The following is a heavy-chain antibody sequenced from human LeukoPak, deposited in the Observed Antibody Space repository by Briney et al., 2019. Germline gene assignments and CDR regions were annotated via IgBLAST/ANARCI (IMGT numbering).Heavy chain of an antibody. V-gene: IGHV3-30*02. CDR1: GFTFSSYG. J-gene: IGHJ4*02. Sequence: PGGSLRLSCAASGFTFSSYGMHWVRQAPGKGLEWVAFIRYDGSNKYYADSVKGRFTISRDNSKNTLYLQMNSLRAEDTAVYYCAKLGSSSSRFDYWGQGTLVTVSS. CDR2: IRYDGSNK. CDR3: AKLGSSSSRFDY. D-gene: IGHD6-6*01.